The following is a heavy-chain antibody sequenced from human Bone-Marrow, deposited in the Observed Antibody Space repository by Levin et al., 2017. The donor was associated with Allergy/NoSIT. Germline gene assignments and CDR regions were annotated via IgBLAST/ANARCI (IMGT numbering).Heavy chain of an antibody. J-gene: IGHJ4*02. CDR3: AIVGPRGNYFSY. D-gene: IGHD2-15*01. CDR1: GFTFKTYT. Sequence: GGSLRLSCAASGFTFKTYTMTWARQAPGKGLEWVSGVSGGGDNTYSADPVKGRFSVSRDNSKNTLFLQMSSLRPDATAVYYCAIVGPRGNYFSYWGQGTLVAVSS. CDR2: VSGGGDNT. V-gene: IGHV3-23*01.